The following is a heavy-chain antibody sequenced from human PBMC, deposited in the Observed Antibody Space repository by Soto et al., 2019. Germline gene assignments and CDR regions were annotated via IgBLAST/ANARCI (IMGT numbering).Heavy chain of an antibody. V-gene: IGHV3-7*03. CDR1: GFTFFSSF. CDR3: ARYFRGSGRYFFDY. Sequence: GGSLRLSCVAPGFTFFSSFMGWARQAPGKGLQWVANINQDGGETYYVDSVEGRFTISRDNAKDSLYLQMNSLRGEDTAVYYCARYFRGSGRYFFDYWGQGTLVTVSS. CDR2: INQDGGET. J-gene: IGHJ4*02. D-gene: IGHD6-19*01.